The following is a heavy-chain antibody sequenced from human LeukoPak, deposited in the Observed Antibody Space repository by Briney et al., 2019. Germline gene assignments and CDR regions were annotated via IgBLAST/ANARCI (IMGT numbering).Heavy chain of an antibody. CDR2: INAGNGNT. J-gene: IGHJ4*02. CDR1: GYTFTSYA. D-gene: IGHD5-18*01. Sequence: ASVKVSCKASGYTFTSYAMHWVRQAPGQRLEWMGWINAGNGNTKYSQEFQGGVTITRDTSASTAYMELSSLRSEDMAVYYCARGGYSYGRKYYFDYWGQGTLVTVSS. V-gene: IGHV1-3*03. CDR3: ARGGYSYGRKYYFDY.